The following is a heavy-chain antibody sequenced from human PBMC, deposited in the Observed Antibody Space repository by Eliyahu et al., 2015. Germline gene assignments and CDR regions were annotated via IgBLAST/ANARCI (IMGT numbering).Heavy chain of an antibody. CDR3: ARVAMVRGVISNWFDP. CDR2: IWYDGSNK. V-gene: IGHV3-33*01. J-gene: IGHJ5*02. D-gene: IGHD3-10*01. CDR1: GFTFSSYG. Sequence: QVQLVESGGGVVQPGRSLRLSCAASGFTFSSYGMHWVRQAPGKGLEWVAVIWYDGSNKYYADSVKGRFTISRDNSKNTLYLQMNSLRAEDTAVYYCARVAMVRGVISNWFDPWGQGTLVTVSS.